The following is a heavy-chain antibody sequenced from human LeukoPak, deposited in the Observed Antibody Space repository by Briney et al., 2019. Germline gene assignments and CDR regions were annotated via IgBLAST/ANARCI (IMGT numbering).Heavy chain of an antibody. CDR3: ARTTEEYYGSGKSRKYYSYYYYMDV. CDR2: MSYSGST. V-gene: IGHV4-59*01. Sequence: SETLSLTCTVSGDSINGYYWSWIRQTPEKGLEWIGYMSYSGSTNYNPSLKSRVTISVDRTKNHFSLKLSSVAAADTAVYYCARTTEEYYGSGKSRKYYSYYYYMDVWGKGTTVTVSS. CDR1: GDSINGYY. D-gene: IGHD3-10*01. J-gene: IGHJ6*03.